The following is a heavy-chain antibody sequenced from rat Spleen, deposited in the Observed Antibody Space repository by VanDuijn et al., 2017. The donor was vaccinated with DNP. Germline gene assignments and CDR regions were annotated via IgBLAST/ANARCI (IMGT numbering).Heavy chain of an antibody. J-gene: IGHJ2*01. Sequence: EVQLMESGGGLVQPGRSLKLSCAASGFTFSDYYMAWVRQAPTKGLEWVAYISYDGGRTYNGDSVKGRFTISRDIAKNTLYLQMNSLRSEDTATYYCARHVLPLRVWDYWGQGVMVTVSS. CDR3: ARHVLPLRVWDY. CDR2: ISYDGGRT. V-gene: IGHV5-22*01. CDR1: GFTFSDYY. D-gene: IGHD1-4*01.